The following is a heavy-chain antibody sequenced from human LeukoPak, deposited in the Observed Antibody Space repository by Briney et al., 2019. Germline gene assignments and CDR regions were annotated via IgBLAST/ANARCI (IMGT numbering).Heavy chain of an antibody. V-gene: IGHV3-53*05. CDR3: ARDSVDTAMVGSDY. D-gene: IGHD5-18*01. Sequence: GGSLRLSCAVSGFTVSSNDMSWVRQAPGEGLEWVSVLYSGGSTYYADSVKGRFTISRDNSKNTLSLEMNSLRAEDTAVYYCARDSVDTAMVGSDYWGQGTLVTVSS. J-gene: IGHJ4*02. CDR1: GFTVSSND. CDR2: LYSGGST.